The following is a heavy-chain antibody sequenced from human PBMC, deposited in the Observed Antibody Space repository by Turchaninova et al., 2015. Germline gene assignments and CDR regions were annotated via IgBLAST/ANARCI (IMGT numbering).Heavy chain of an antibody. CDR2: ISYDGSNK. V-gene: IGHV3-30*04. CDR3: ARDVGEMATIYAFDI. D-gene: IGHD5-24*01. CDR1: GFTFSSYA. Sequence: QVQLVESGGGVVQPGRSLRLSCAASGFTFSSYAMSWVRQAPDTGLWGVAGISYDGSNKNYANSAKGRFTISRDNSKNTLYLQMNSLGAEDTAVYYCARDVGEMATIYAFDIWGQGTMVTVSS. J-gene: IGHJ3*02.